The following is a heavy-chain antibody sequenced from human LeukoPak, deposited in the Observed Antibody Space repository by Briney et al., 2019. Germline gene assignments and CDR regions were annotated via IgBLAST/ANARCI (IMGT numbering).Heavy chain of an antibody. D-gene: IGHD2-8*01. Sequence: GGSLRLSCAASGFTFSDFYMTWVRQAPGKGLEWVSYISSSGNNIYYADSVKGRFTISRDNSRNTLYLQMFSLRAEDTAVYFCAKDLILWGQGTVVTVSS. CDR1: GFTFSDFY. CDR3: AKDLIL. J-gene: IGHJ3*01. V-gene: IGHV3-11*04. CDR2: ISSSGNNI.